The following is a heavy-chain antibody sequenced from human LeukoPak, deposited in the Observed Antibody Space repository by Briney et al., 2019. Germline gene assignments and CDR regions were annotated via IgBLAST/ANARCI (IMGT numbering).Heavy chain of an antibody. D-gene: IGHD6-13*01. CDR2: ISWNSGSI. CDR3: AKDGSSSWAYYYYGMDV. Sequence: GGSLGLSCAASGFTFDDYAMHWVRQAPGKGLEWVSGISWNSGSIGYADSVKGRFTISRDNAKNSLYLQMNSLRAEDTALYYCAKDGSSSWAYYYYGMDVWGQGTTVTVSS. V-gene: IGHV3-9*01. J-gene: IGHJ6*02. CDR1: GFTFDDYA.